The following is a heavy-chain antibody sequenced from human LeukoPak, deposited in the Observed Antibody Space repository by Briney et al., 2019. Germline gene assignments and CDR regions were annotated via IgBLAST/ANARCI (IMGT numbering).Heavy chain of an antibody. CDR1: GGSISSGSYY. Sequence: SETVSLTCTDSGGSISSGSYYWSWIRQPAGKGLEWIGRIYTSGSTNYNPSLKSRVTISVDTSKNQFSLKLSSVTAADTAVYYCARETYYDIPNWFDPWGQGTLVTVSS. J-gene: IGHJ5*02. D-gene: IGHD3-9*01. CDR2: IYTSGST. V-gene: IGHV4-61*02. CDR3: ARETYYDIPNWFDP.